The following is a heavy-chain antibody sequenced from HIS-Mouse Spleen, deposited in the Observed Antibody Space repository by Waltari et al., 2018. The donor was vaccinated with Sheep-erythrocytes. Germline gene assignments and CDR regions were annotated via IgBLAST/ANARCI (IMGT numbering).Heavy chain of an antibody. CDR2: IYPGDSDT. CDR3: ARRTYYDFWSGYYTDAFDI. V-gene: IGHV5-51*03. Sequence: EVQLVQSGAEVKKPGESLKISCKGSGYSFTSYWIGWVRQMPGKGLEWMGIIYPGDSDTRYSPSIQRQDTTSADKSISTAYLQWSSLKASDTAMYYCARRTYYDFWSGYYTDAFDIWGQGTMVTVSS. J-gene: IGHJ3*02. D-gene: IGHD3-3*01. CDR1: GYSFTSYW.